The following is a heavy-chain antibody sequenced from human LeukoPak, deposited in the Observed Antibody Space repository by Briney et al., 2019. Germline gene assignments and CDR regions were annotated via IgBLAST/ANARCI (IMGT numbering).Heavy chain of an antibody. J-gene: IGHJ6*03. CDR1: GGSISSGGYY. Sequence: SETLSLTCTVSGGSISSGGYYWSWIRQPPGKGLEWIGYIYHSGSTYYNPSLKSRVTISVDRSKNQFSLKLSSVTAADTAVYYCARGGGVIVSYHYYYMDVWGKGTTVTVSS. V-gene: IGHV4-30-2*01. CDR3: ARGGGVIVSYHYYYMDV. CDR2: IYHSGST. D-gene: IGHD3-16*02.